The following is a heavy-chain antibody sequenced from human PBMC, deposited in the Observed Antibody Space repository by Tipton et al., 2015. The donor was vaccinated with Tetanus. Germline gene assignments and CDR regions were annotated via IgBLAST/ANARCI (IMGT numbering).Heavy chain of an antibody. CDR3: ARHLIYTYTSRYFDY. J-gene: IGHJ4*02. CDR2: ISYSGST. Sequence: LRLSCTVSGASISTSRRFDWGWIRQPPGKGLEWIGSISYSGSTSYSPSLRSRVTMSVDTSRNQFSLNLTSVTAADTAVYYCARHLIYTYTSRYFDYWCLGTLVTVSS. CDR1: GASISTSRRFD. D-gene: IGHD5-18*01. V-gene: IGHV4-39*01.